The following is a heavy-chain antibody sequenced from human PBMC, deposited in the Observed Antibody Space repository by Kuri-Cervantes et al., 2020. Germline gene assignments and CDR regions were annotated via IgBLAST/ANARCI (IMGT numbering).Heavy chain of an antibody. V-gene: IGHV3-74*01. D-gene: IGHD6-13*01. CDR1: GFTISNYW. Sequence: GESLKISCAASGFTISNYWMHWVRQSPGKGLVWVSHINPDGSNAKYADSVRGRFTLSRDNSKNTLYLQMYSLRPDDTAVYYCAKAQQQLDHFTNFFHYWGQGALVTVSS. CDR3: AKAQQQLDHFTNFFHY. CDR2: INPDGSNA. J-gene: IGHJ4*02.